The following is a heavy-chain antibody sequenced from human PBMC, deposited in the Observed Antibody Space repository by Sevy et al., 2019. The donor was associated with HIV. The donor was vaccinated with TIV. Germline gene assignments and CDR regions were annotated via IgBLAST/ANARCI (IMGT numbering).Heavy chain of an antibody. CDR1: GFSFSNAW. D-gene: IGHD2-15*01. CDR2: IRSKAGGGTT. CDR3: TTDHRRDGIVVVPFEY. Sequence: GGSLRLSCAASGFSFSNAWMSWVRQSPGKGLEWVGRIRSKAGGGTTDYATIVKGKLPISRDDSRDILYLQLNSLETEDTAVYYCTTDHRRDGIVVVPFEYWGQGTLVTVSS. J-gene: IGHJ4*02. V-gene: IGHV3-15*01.